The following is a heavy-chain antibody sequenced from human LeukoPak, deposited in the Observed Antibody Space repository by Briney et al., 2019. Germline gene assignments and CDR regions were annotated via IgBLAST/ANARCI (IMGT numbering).Heavy chain of an antibody. D-gene: IGHD3-10*01. CDR1: GYSISSGHY. Sequence: PSETLSLTCTVSGYSISSGHYWGWIRQPPGKGLEWIGSFYHSGTTYYNPSLKSRVTISVDTSKNQFSLKLSSVTAADTAVYYCARTPNYYYGSGNYYNDWGQGTLVTVSS. CDR3: ARTPNYYYGSGNYYND. J-gene: IGHJ4*02. V-gene: IGHV4-38-2*02. CDR2: FYHSGTT.